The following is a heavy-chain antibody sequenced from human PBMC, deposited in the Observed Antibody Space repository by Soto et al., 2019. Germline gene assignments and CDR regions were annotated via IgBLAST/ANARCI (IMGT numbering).Heavy chain of an antibody. CDR1: GYSFTSYW. J-gene: IGHJ6*02. V-gene: IGHV5-51*01. CDR3: ARRSSLAVAGVYYYYYGMDV. Sequence: GESLKISCKGSGYSFTSYWIGWVLQMPGKGLEWMGIIYPGDSDTRYSPSFQGQVTISADKSISTAYLQWSSLKASDTAMYYCARRSSLAVAGVYYYYYGMDVWGQGTTVTVSS. D-gene: IGHD6-19*01. CDR2: IYPGDSDT.